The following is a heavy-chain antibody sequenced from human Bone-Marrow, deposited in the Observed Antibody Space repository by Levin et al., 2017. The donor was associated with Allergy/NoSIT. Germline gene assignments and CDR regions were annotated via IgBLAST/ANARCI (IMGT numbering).Heavy chain of an antibody. CDR1: GFIFSRYG. V-gene: IGHV3-33*01. D-gene: IGHD1-26*01. CDR3: ARGGELGYYYYAMDV. CDR2: IWYDGSNK. Sequence: LSLTCAASGFIFSRYGMHWVRQAPGKGLEWVAVIWYDGSNKYYADSVKGRFTISRDSSKDTLYLQVNSLRAEDTAVYYCARGGELGYYYYAMDVWGQGTTVTVSS. J-gene: IGHJ6*02.